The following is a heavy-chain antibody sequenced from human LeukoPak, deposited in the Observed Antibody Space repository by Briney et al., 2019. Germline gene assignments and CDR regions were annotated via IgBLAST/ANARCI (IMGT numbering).Heavy chain of an antibody. D-gene: IGHD1-26*01. V-gene: IGHV4-34*01. CDR3: ARGPERVGDTNCLDP. J-gene: IGHJ5*02. CDR1: CGFFSGWY. CDR2: FNGIGST. Sequence: SETLSLSCAVYCGFFSGWYGRGIHQPRGRGVELVGEFNGIGSTSYNPSLKGRVTISVDTSNNKFSLEWSPLTASDTAVYYCARGPERVGDTNCLDPWGQRTLVPVSS.